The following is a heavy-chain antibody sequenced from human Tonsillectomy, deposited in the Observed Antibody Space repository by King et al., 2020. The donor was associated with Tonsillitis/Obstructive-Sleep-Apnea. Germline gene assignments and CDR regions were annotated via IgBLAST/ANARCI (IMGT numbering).Heavy chain of an antibody. CDR2: IIPILGIA. J-gene: IGHJ4*02. D-gene: IGHD3-10*01. CDR3: ARDCKVTMVRGCLDY. CDR1: GGTFSSYA. Sequence: QLVQSGAEVKKPGSSVKVSCKASGGTFSSYAISWVRQAPGQGLEWMGGIIPILGIANYAQKFQGRVTITADKSTSTAYMELSSLRSEDTAVYYCARDCKVTMVRGCLDYWGQGTLVTVSS. V-gene: IGHV1-69*10.